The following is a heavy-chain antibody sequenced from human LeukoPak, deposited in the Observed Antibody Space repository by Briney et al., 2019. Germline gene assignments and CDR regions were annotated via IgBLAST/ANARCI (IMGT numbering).Heavy chain of an antibody. CDR3: GRGPLKQQLVKPDPDYYYYMDV. D-gene: IGHD6-13*01. CDR2: IIPIFGTT. V-gene: IGHV1-69*13. Sequence: SVKVSCKASGGRFSYYALTWVRQAPGQGFEWMGGIIPIFGTTNYAQKFQGRVAFTADESTTTAYMELSSLRFEDTAVYYCGRGPLKQQLVKPDPDYYYYMDVWGNGTTVTVSS. CDR1: GGRFSYYA. J-gene: IGHJ6*03.